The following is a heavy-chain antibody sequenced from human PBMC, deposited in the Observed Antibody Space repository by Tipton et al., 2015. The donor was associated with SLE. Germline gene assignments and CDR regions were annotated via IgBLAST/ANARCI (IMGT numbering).Heavy chain of an antibody. J-gene: IGHJ4*02. D-gene: IGHD3-16*01. Sequence: TLSLTCTVSGGSISSYYWSWIRQPPGKGLEWIGYIYTSGSTNYNPSLKSRVTISVGTSKNQFSLKLSSVTTADTAVYYCARHGGVVRWGQGTLVTVSS. CDR3: ARHGGVVR. CDR2: IYTSGST. V-gene: IGHV4-4*09. CDR1: GGSISSYY.